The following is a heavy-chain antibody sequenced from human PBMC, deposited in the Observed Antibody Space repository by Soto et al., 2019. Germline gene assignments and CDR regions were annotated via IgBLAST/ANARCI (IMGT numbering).Heavy chain of an antibody. CDR1: WDRVSSNSAA. Sequence: PSQTLSLTCAISWDRVSSNSAAWNWIRQSPSSGLEWLGRTYYRSKWYNDYAVSVKSRITINPDTSKNQFSLQLNSVTPEDTAVYYCARDLIAVAGTGFFDYWGQGTLVTVSS. CDR3: ARDLIAVAGTGFFDY. J-gene: IGHJ4*02. D-gene: IGHD6-19*01. V-gene: IGHV6-1*01. CDR2: TYYRSKWYN.